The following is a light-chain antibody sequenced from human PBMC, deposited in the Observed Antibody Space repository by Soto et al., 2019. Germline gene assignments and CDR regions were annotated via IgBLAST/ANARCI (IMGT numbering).Light chain of an antibody. V-gene: IGKV1-39*01. J-gene: IGKJ1*01. CDR1: QSIGNI. Sequence: DIQMTQSPSSLSASVGDRVTMTCRSSQSIGNILNWYKQTPGKASKLLIYLASTLQSGVPSMFSASGSGTDFTLVISNLQPEDFATYYCQQSYSHPRTFGQGTKVDIK. CDR2: LAS. CDR3: QQSYSHPRT.